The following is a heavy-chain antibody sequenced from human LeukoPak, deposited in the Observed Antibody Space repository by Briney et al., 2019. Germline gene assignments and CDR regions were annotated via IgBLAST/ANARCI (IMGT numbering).Heavy chain of an antibody. Sequence: SETLSLTCTVSGGSISSYYWSWIRQPPGKGLEWIGYIYYSGSTNYNPSLKSRVTISVDTSKNQFSLKLSSVTAADTAVYYCARDIARGGDSSFPPNLAYWGQGTLVTVSS. J-gene: IGHJ4*02. CDR3: ARDIARGGDSSFPPNLAY. D-gene: IGHD3-22*01. V-gene: IGHV4-59*01. CDR1: GGSISSYY. CDR2: IYYSGST.